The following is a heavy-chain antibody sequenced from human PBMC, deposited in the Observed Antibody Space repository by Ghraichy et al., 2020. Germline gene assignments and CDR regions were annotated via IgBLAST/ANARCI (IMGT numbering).Heavy chain of an antibody. Sequence: SETLSLTCTVSGGSLSSSSFYWGWSRQPPGKGLEWIGSIYYSGSTYYNPSLKSRVTISVDTSKNQFHLKLSSVTAADTAVYYCARAREKWELTQYYFDYWGQGTLVTVSS. CDR2: IYYSGST. J-gene: IGHJ4*02. CDR1: GGSLSSSSFY. CDR3: ARAREKWELTQYYFDY. V-gene: IGHV4-39*01. D-gene: IGHD1-26*01.